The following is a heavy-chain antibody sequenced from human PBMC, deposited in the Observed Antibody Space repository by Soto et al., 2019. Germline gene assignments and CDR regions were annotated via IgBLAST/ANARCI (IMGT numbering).Heavy chain of an antibody. CDR3: ARPGHYYYYYMDV. J-gene: IGHJ6*03. V-gene: IGHV3-21*01. Sequence: EVQLVESGGGLVKPGGSLRLSCAASGFTFSSYSMNWVRQAPGKGLEWVSSISSSSSYIYYADSVKGRFTISRDNAKNSLYLQMNSLRAEDTAVSYCARPGHYYYYYMDVWGKGTTVTVSS. CDR2: ISSSSSYI. CDR1: GFTFSSYS.